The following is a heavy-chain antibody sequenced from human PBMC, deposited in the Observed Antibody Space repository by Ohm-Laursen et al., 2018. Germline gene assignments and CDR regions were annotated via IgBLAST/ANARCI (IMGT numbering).Heavy chain of an antibody. CDR2: IRNKANSYTT. Sequence: GSLRLSCTASGFTFSDYRMNWVRQAPGKGLEWVARIRNKANSYTTEYAASVKGRFTISRDDSKNSLDLQINSLKTEDTAVYYCARDTNGGYFDYWGQGTLVTVSS. V-gene: IGHV3-72*01. CDR1: GFTFSDYR. J-gene: IGHJ4*02. CDR3: ARDTNGGYFDY. D-gene: IGHD1-1*01.